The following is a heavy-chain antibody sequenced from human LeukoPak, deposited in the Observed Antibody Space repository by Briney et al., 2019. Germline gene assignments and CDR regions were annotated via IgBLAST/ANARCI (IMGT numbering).Heavy chain of an antibody. CDR3: ARDGGDYYDSSGSPFHH. V-gene: IGHV3-21*01. CDR1: GFTFCSYN. D-gene: IGHD3-22*01. Sequence: PGGSLRLSCAASGFTFCSYNMNWVRQAPGKGLEWVSSISTSSSYIYYADSVKGRFTISRDNAKKSLYLQMNSLRAGDTAVYYCARDGGDYYDSSGSPFHHWGQGTLVTVSS. CDR2: ISTSSSYI. J-gene: IGHJ1*01.